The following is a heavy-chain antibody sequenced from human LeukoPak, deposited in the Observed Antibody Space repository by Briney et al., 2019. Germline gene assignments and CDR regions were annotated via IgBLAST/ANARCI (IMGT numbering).Heavy chain of an antibody. Sequence: ASVKVSCKVSGYSLTGVSKYWVRQAPGKGLEWMGGFDLDGAGETFFAQKFEGRVTMTEDTSTDTVYMELSNLRSDDTAVYYCARGDPYQLLEEWGQGTLVTVPS. J-gene: IGHJ4*02. D-gene: IGHD2-2*01. CDR3: ARGDPYQLLEE. CDR1: GYSLTGVS. CDR2: FDLDGAGET. V-gene: IGHV1-24*01.